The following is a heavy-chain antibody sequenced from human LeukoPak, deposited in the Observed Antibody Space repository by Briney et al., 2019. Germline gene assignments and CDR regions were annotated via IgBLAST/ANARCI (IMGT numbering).Heavy chain of an antibody. J-gene: IGHJ4*02. CDR2: IRYDGSNK. D-gene: IGHD3-22*01. Sequence: GGSLRLSCAASGFTFSSYGMHWVRQAPGKGLEWVAFIRYDGSNKYYADSVKCRFTISRDNSKNTLYLQMNSLRAEDTAVYYCAKDRPRYYDSSGYPEYFDYWGQGTLVTVSS. V-gene: IGHV3-30*02. CDR1: GFTFSSYG. CDR3: AKDRPRYYDSSGYPEYFDY.